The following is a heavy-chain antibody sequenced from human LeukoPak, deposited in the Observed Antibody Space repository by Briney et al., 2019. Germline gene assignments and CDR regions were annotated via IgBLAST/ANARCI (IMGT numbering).Heavy chain of an antibody. CDR1: GYTFTSYD. CDR3: ARPGIAAAGTGFDY. D-gene: IGHD6-13*01. Sequence: ASVKVSCKASGYTFTSYDINWVRQATGQGLEWMGWMNPNSGNTGYAQKFQGRVTMTRNTSISTAYTELSSLRSEDTAVYYCARPGIAAAGTGFDYWGQGTLVTVSS. J-gene: IGHJ4*02. CDR2: MNPNSGNT. V-gene: IGHV1-8*01.